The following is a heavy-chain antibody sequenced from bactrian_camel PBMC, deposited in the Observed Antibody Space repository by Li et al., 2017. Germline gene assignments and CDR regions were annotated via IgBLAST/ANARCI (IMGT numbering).Heavy chain of an antibody. CDR3: NAKLEVGYSGPWCIETSDY. V-gene: IGHV3S53*01. CDR2: IEPAGRT. D-gene: IGHD1*01. J-gene: IGHJ4*01. Sequence: HVQLVESGGGSVETGGSLRLSCVAVGYAISRCTMGWYRQAPGKERELVSTIEPAGRTKYSDSVKGRFTISQDNAKNTVYLQMNSLKPEDSAMYYCNAKLEVGYSGPWCIETSDYWGQGTQVTVS. CDR1: GYAISRCT.